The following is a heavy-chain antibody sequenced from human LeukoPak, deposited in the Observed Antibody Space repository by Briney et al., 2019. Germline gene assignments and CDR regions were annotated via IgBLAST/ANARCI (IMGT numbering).Heavy chain of an antibody. CDR2: IYYSGST. Sequence: PSETLSLTCTVSGGSISSSSHYWGWIRQPPGRGLEWIGNIYYSGSTYYNPSLKSRVTISVDRSKNQFSLKLSSVTAADTAVYYCARDQPTIRGSAFDIWGQGTMVTVSS. D-gene: IGHD1-26*01. J-gene: IGHJ3*02. CDR1: GGSISSSSHY. V-gene: IGHV4-39*07. CDR3: ARDQPTIRGSAFDI.